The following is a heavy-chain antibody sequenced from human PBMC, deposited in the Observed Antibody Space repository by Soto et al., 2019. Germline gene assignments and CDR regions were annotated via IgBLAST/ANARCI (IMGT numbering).Heavy chain of an antibody. CDR2: ISYSGST. CDR3: ARGHRAMEYYYYYGMDV. J-gene: IGHJ6*02. V-gene: IGHV4-59*01. CDR1: YGSISSSF. Sequence: KPSDTLSLTCSVSYGSISSSFCSWIRQPPGKELEWIGYISYSGSTTYNPSLKSRITLSVDTSKNQFSLRVASVTAADTAVYYCARGHRAMEYYYYYGMDVWGQGTTVTVSS. D-gene: IGHD5-18*01.